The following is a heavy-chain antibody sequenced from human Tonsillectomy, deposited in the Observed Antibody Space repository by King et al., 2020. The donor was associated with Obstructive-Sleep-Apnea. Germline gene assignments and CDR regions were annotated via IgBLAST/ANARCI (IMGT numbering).Heavy chain of an antibody. CDR3: AKDAEEVGATPG. CDR1: GGSISSSNYY. Sequence: LQLQESGPGLVKPSETLSLTCTVSGGSISSSNYYWGWIRQPPGKGLEWIGSIYYSGNTYYNPSLKSRVTISVDTSKNQFSLKLSSVTAADTAVYYCAKDAEEVGATPGWDQGTLVTVSS. D-gene: IGHD1-26*01. J-gene: IGHJ4*02. CDR2: IYYSGNT. V-gene: IGHV4-39*07.